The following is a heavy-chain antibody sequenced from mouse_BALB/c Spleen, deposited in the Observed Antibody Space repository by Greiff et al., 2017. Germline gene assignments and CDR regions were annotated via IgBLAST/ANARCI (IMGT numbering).Heavy chain of an antibody. J-gene: IGHJ4*01. Sequence: EVKLKQSGAELVKPGASVKLSCTASGFNIKDTYMHWVKQRPEQGLEWIGRIDPANGNTKYDPKFQGKATITADTSSNTAYLQLSSLTSEDTAVYYCARATSPYYAMDYWGQGTSVTVSS. V-gene: IGHV14-3*02. CDR2: IDPANGNT. CDR3: ARATSPYYAMDY. D-gene: IGHD3-1*01. CDR1: GFNIKDTY.